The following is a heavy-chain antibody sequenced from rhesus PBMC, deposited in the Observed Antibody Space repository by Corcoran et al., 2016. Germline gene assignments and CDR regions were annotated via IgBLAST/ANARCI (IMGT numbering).Heavy chain of an antibody. CDR3: AKGSIVVVYGLDS. J-gene: IGHJ6*01. D-gene: IGHD3-16*01. Sequence: EVQLVESGGGLAKPGGSLRLSCAASGFTFSSYAMHWVRQSPGKGLEWVSDMSSGGSTYYADSVKGRFTISRDNSKNTLSLQMNSLRAEDTAVYYCAKGSIVVVYGLDSWGQGVVVTVSS. CDR1: GFTFSSYA. V-gene: IGHV3-103*01. CDR2: MSSGGST.